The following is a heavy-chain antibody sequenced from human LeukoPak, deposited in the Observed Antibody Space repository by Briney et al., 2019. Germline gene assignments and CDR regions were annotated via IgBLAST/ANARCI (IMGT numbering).Heavy chain of an antibody. D-gene: IGHD4-17*01. CDR1: GFTFSNYW. V-gene: IGHV3-74*01. CDR2: INRDGRST. CDR3: ALPLRDGDFYFDY. Sequence: GGSLRLSCAPSGFTFSNYWMHWVRQAPGKGLVWVSRINRDGRSTNYAHSVKGRFTISRDNAKNTVFLQMNSLRAEDTAVYYCALPLRDGDFYFDYWGQGALVTVSS. J-gene: IGHJ4*02.